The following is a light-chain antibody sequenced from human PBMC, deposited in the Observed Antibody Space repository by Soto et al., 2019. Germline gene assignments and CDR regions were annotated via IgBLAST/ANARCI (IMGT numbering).Light chain of an antibody. CDR3: CSYTSRTTYV. J-gene: IGLJ1*01. CDR2: AVS. CDR1: ASDVGGYNY. V-gene: IGLV2-14*01. Sequence: QSSLTEPACVSSSPGQSITISCTGTASDVGGYNYVSWYQQHPGKAPKLMIHAVSNRPSGISSRFSGSKSGNTASLTISGLQSEDEADYFCCSYTSRTTYVFGTGTKVTVL.